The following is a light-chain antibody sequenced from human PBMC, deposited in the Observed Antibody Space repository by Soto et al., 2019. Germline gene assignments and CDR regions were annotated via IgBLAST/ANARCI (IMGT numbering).Light chain of an antibody. CDR1: SSDVGSYNY. CDR3: SSYASSSTL. CDR2: EVS. J-gene: IGLJ1*01. Sequence: QSVLTQPASVSGSPGQSITISCTGTSSDVGSYNYVSWYQQHPGKAPKLMIYEVSDRPSGISSRFSGSKSGKTASLTISGLQTEDEADYYCSSYASSSTLFGTGTKVT. V-gene: IGLV2-14*01.